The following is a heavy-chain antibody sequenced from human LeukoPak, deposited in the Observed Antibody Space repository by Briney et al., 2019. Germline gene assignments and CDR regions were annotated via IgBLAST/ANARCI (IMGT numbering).Heavy chain of an antibody. CDR3: AREKAAHLNYYYYYMDV. D-gene: IGHD6-13*01. CDR2: IIPIFGTA. Sequence: SVKVSCKASGGTFSSYAISWVRQAPGQGLEWMGGIIPIFGTANYAQKFQGRVTITTDESTSTAYMELSSLRSEDTAVYYCAREKAAHLNYYYYYMDVWGKGTTVTVSS. J-gene: IGHJ6*03. CDR1: GGTFSSYA. V-gene: IGHV1-69*05.